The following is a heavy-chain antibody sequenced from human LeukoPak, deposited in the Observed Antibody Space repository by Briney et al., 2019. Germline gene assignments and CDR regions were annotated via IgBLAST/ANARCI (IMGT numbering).Heavy chain of an antibody. D-gene: IGHD6-6*01. Sequence: ASVKISCKTSGYTFTSYYMHWVRQAPGQGLEWMGIINPSGGSTSYAQKFQGRVTMTRDMSTSTVYMELSSLRSEDTAAYYWARAMKQLVRDYYYYMDVWGKGTTVTVSS. V-gene: IGHV1-46*01. CDR1: GYTFTSYY. CDR3: ARAMKQLVRDYYYYMDV. CDR2: INPSGGST. J-gene: IGHJ6*03.